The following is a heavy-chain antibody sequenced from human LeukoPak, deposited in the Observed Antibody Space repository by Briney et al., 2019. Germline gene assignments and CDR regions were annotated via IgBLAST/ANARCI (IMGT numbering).Heavy chain of an antibody. CDR1: GYTFTTYG. D-gene: IGHD3-10*01. Sequence: ASVKVSCKASGYTFTTYGISWVRQAPGQGLEWMGWISVYNANYAQKLQDRVTMTIDTSTSTTNMELRSLISDDTAVYYCARVGGVIWFADYWGQGTLVTVSS. J-gene: IGHJ4*02. CDR3: ARVGGVIWFADY. V-gene: IGHV1-18*01. CDR2: ISVYNA.